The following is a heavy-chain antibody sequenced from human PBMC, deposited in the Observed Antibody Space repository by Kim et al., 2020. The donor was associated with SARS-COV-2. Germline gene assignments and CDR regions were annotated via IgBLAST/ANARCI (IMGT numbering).Heavy chain of an antibody. CDR1: GFTFDDYA. CDR3: AKDGNIAAAGGPRYYYGMDV. V-gene: IGHV3-9*01. J-gene: IGHJ6*02. D-gene: IGHD6-13*01. CDR2: ISWNSGSI. Sequence: GGSLRLSCAASGFTFDDYAMHWVRQAPGKGLEWVSGISWNSGSIGYADSVKGRFTISRDNAKNSLYLQMNSLRAEDTALYYCAKDGNIAAAGGPRYYYGMDVWGQGTTVTVSS.